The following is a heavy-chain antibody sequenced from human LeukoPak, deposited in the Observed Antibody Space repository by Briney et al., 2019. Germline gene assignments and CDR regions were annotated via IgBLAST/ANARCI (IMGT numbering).Heavy chain of an antibody. CDR3: ARHTDSWPPYYYYMDV. J-gene: IGHJ6*03. D-gene: IGHD6-13*01. Sequence: ESLKIPSWASAESTTSYCVSWGRQMPPGSVEGMGTVYRGDSDTRNSPSFRGQVTISADKSIRTAYLQWSSLKASDTAMYYCARHTDSWPPYYYYMDVWGKGTTVTVSS. CDR2: VYRGDSDT. V-gene: IGHV5-51*01. CDR1: AESTTSYC.